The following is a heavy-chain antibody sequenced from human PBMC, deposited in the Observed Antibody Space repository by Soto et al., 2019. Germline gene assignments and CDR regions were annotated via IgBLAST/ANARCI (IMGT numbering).Heavy chain of an antibody. Sequence: QVQLVQSGAEVKKPGSSVKVSCKASGGTFSSYAISWVRQAPGQGLEWMGGIIPIFGTANYAQKFQGRVMITADESTSTAYMELSSLRSEDTAVYYCARPKYCSGGSCYPDYYYYYGMDVWGQGTTVTVSS. CDR2: IIPIFGTA. CDR3: ARPKYCSGGSCYPDYYYYYGMDV. CDR1: GGTFSSYA. V-gene: IGHV1-69*12. D-gene: IGHD2-15*01. J-gene: IGHJ6*02.